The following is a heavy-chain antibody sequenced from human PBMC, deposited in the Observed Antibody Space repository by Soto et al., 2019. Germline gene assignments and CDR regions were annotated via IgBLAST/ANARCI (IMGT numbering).Heavy chain of an antibody. V-gene: IGHV3-23*01. Sequence: GGSLRLSCAASGFTFSSYAMSWVRQAPGKGLEWVSAISGSGGSTYYADSVKGRFTISRDNSKNTLYLQMNSLRAEDKAVYYCEKLILPPDLFGWFDPWCQAILVTVS. CDR3: EKLILPPDLFGWFDP. CDR1: GFTFSSYA. CDR2: ISGSGGST. J-gene: IGHJ5*02. D-gene: IGHD3-10*02.